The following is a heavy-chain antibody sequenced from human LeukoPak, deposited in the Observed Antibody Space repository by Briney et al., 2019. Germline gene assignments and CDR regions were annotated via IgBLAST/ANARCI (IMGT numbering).Heavy chain of an antibody. CDR1: GFTFSSYA. V-gene: IGHV3-23*01. CDR2: ISGSGGST. Sequence: GGSLRLSCAVSGFTFSSYAMNWVRQAPGKGLEWVSTISGSGGSTYYADSVKGRFTISRDNSKNTLYLQMNSLRAEDTAVYYCAASSGYYYTAFRYWGQGTLVTVYS. J-gene: IGHJ4*02. CDR3: AASSGYYYTAFRY. D-gene: IGHD3-22*01.